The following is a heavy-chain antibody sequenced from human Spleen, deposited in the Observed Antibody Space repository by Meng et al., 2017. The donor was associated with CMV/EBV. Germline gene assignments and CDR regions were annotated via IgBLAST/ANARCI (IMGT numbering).Heavy chain of an antibody. D-gene: IGHD1-26*01. CDR1: GYTFPDYD. V-gene: IGHV1-2*02. CDR3: AKMGVGYFYGMDV. J-gene: IGHJ6*02. CDR2: INPNNGGT. Sequence: ASVKVSCKGSGYTFPDYDMHWVRQAPGQGLEWMGWINPNNGGTNYAQKFQGRVTMTRDTSSSTAYMELKRLRAGDTAVYCCAKMGVGYFYGMDVWGQGTTVTVSS.